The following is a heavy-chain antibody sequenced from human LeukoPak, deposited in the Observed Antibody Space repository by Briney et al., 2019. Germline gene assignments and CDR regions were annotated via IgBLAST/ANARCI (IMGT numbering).Heavy chain of an antibody. CDR3: AKDRKYYDFWSGYSESFDY. CDR2: ISGSGGST. J-gene: IGHJ4*02. CDR1: GFTFSQHF. V-gene: IGHV3-23*01. Sequence: GGSLRLSCAASGFTFSQHFMTWIRQAPGKGLEWVSAISGSGGSTYYADSVKGRFTISRDNSKNTLYLQMNSLRAEDTAVYYCAKDRKYYDFWSGYSESFDYWGQGTLVTVSS. D-gene: IGHD3-3*01.